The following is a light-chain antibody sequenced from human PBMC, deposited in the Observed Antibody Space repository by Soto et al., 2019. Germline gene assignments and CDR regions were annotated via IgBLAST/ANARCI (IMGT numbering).Light chain of an antibody. V-gene: IGKV1-5*01. Sequence: DIRLPQSPSTLSACVGDRVTITCRASQNISKLLAWYQQKPGKAPNRLSYDASSLEIGVPSRFSGSGSGTEFTLTISSLQPDDFATYNCQHYNSYSEAFGQGTEVDI. J-gene: IGKJ1*01. CDR1: QNISKL. CDR3: QHYNSYSEA. CDR2: DAS.